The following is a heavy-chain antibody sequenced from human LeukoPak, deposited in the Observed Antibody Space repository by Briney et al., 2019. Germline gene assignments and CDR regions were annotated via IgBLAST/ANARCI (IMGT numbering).Heavy chain of an antibody. Sequence: GGSLRLSCAASGFTVSSYSMNWVRQAPGKGLEWVSSISSSSSSYIYYADSVKGRFTISRDNAKNSLYLQMNSLRAEDTAVYYCASMYYYDSSGYYYGAFDIWGQGTMVTVSS. CDR1: GFTVSSYS. J-gene: IGHJ3*02. CDR2: ISSSSSSYI. CDR3: ASMYYYDSSGYYYGAFDI. D-gene: IGHD3-22*01. V-gene: IGHV3-21*01.